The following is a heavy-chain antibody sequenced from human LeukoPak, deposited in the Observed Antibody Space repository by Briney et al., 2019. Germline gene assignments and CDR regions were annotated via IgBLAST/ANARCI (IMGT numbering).Heavy chain of an antibody. J-gene: IGHJ4*02. CDR3: TKGAFPTAMLTPYFDY. D-gene: IGHD5-18*01. Sequence: GGSLRLSCAASGFTFSDYYMSWIRQAPGQGLEWVSTISGSGDSTYYADSVKGRFTISRDNSKITLFLQMNSLRAEDTAVYYCTKGAFPTAMLTPYFDYWGQGTLVTVSS. CDR1: GFTFSDYY. CDR2: ISGSGDST. V-gene: IGHV3-23*01.